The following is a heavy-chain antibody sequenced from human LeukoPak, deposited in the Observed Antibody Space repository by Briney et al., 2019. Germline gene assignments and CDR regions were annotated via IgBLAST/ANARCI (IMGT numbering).Heavy chain of an antibody. Sequence: GGSLRLSCAASGFSLSGYWMTWVRQAPGKGLEWVARLHADGVEQNYVDSVTGRFTMSRDNAKNSLDLQMNSLRVEDTAVYYCAKGPSGSYYNSSFDYWGQGTLVTVSS. V-gene: IGHV3-7*01. CDR3: AKGPSGSYYNSSFDY. CDR1: GFSLSGYW. J-gene: IGHJ4*02. D-gene: IGHD3-10*01. CDR2: LHADGVEQ.